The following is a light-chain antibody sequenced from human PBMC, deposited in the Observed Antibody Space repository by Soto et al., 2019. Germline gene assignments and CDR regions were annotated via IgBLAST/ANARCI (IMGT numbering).Light chain of an antibody. CDR1: SIDVGGYSY. J-gene: IGLJ1*01. Sequence: QSDLTQPAYVSGSPGQSIAISCTGTSIDVGGYSYVSWYQQQPGKAPKLVISDVSNRPSGVSDRFSGSKSGNTASLPISGLQTEDEADYYCASYTTSSTYVFGTGTKVTVL. V-gene: IGLV2-14*01. CDR3: ASYTTSSTYV. CDR2: DVS.